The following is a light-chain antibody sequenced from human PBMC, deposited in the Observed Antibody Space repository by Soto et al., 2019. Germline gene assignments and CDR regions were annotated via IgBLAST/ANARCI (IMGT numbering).Light chain of an antibody. Sequence: EIVLTQSPGTLSLSPGERATLSCRASQTISSSYLAWYQQKAGQAPRLLISGASSRATGIPDRFSGSGSETDFTLTISRLEPEDFAVYYCQLSGTFGQGTKLEIK. V-gene: IGKV3-20*01. CDR1: QTISSSY. CDR3: QLSGT. CDR2: GAS. J-gene: IGKJ2*02.